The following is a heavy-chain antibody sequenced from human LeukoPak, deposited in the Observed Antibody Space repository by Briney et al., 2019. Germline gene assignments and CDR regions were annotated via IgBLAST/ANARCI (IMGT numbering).Heavy chain of an antibody. J-gene: IGHJ4*02. CDR3: TKGGIDHYDILTGYSDY. CDR2: ISGSGGST. CDR1: GFTFSSYA. D-gene: IGHD3-9*01. V-gene: IGHV3-23*01. Sequence: GGSLRLSCAASGFTFSSYAMSWVRQAPGKGLEWVSAISGSGGSTYYADSVKGRFTISRDNSKNTLYLQMNSLRAEDTAVYYCTKGGIDHYDILTGYSDYWGQGTLVTVSS.